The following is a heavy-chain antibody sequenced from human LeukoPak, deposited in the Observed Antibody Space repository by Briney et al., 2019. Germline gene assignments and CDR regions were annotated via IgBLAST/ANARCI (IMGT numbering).Heavy chain of an antibody. CDR2: IWYDGSEK. CDR3: VRWANDRLCDP. CDR1: GFTFSSHG. J-gene: IGHJ5*01. V-gene: IGHV3-33*01. D-gene: IGHD1-1*01. Sequence: PGGSLRLSCAASGFTFSSHGMHCVRQAPGKGLEWVAVIWYDGSEKYYAASVRGRFTNSRDNSKNTLYLQMNSLRVEDTAVYYCVRWANDRLCDPWGQGTVVSVPS.